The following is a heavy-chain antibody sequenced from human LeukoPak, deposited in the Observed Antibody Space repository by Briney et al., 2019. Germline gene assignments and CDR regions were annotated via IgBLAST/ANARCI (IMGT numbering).Heavy chain of an antibody. V-gene: IGHV3-66*01. CDR2: IYSGGST. J-gene: IGHJ4*02. D-gene: IGHD3-22*01. CDR3: ASTWGHYYDSSGYYALSFDY. CDR1: GFNVDTNY. Sequence: PGGSLRLSCAASGFNVDTNYMSWVRQAPGKGLEWVSVIYSGGSTYYADSVKGRFTISRDNSKNSLYLQMNSLRAEDTAVYYCASTWGHYYDSSGYYALSFDYWGQGTLVTVSS.